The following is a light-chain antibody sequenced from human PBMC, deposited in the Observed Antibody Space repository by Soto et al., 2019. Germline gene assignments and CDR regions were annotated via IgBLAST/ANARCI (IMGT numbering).Light chain of an antibody. CDR2: EVS. CDR1: SSDVGGYNY. V-gene: IGLV2-14*01. Sequence: QSALTQPASVSGSPGHSITISCTGTSSDVGGYNYVSWYQQHPGKAPKLMIYEVSNRPSGVSNRFSGSKSGNTASLTISGRQAEDEAEYYCSSYTSSRTRVFGTGTKLTVL. J-gene: IGLJ1*01. CDR3: SSYTSSRTRV.